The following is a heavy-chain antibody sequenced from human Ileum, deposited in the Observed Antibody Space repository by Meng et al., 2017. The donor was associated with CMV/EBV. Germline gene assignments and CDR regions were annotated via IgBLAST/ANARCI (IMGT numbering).Heavy chain of an antibody. CDR3: VRDGNYGAYDY. Sequence: GESLKISCVASGFIFRNYWMHWVRQAPGKGLVWVSRVHRDGSDRDYADSVKGRFTISRDNAKNTLYLQVNSLRAEDTAVYYCVRDGNYGAYDYWGQGTLVTVSS. J-gene: IGHJ4*02. V-gene: IGHV3-74*01. CDR2: VHRDGSDR. CDR1: GFIFRNYW. D-gene: IGHD4-17*01.